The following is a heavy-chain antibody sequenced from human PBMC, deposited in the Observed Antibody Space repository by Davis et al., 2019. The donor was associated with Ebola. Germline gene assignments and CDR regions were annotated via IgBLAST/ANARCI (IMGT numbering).Heavy chain of an antibody. CDR1: GGSISNSFYN. D-gene: IGHD2-2*02. CDR3: ARRGIPTFYGMDV. Sequence: SETLSLTCTVSGGSISNSFYNWGWIRQTPEKGLEWIGSIYYSGSTYYNPSLKSRVTISVDTSKNQFSLKLSSVTAADTAVYYCARRGIPTFYGMDVWGQGTTVTVSS. V-gene: IGHV4-39*01. CDR2: IYYSGST. J-gene: IGHJ6*02.